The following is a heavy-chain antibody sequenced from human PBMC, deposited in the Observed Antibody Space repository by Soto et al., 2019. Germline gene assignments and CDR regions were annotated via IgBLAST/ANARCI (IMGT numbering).Heavy chain of an antibody. J-gene: IGHJ4*02. D-gene: IGHD3-10*01. V-gene: IGHV3-7*04. Sequence: EVPLVESGGGLVQPGGSLRLSCSASGFIFSSYWMSWLRQAPGKGLEWVASMNEYGSERYYVDSVKGRFTISRDNAKNSLYLQMDSVRAEDTAVYSCARATGADKEDYWGQGPLVTVSS. CDR3: ARATGADKEDY. CDR1: GFIFSSYW. CDR2: MNEYGSER.